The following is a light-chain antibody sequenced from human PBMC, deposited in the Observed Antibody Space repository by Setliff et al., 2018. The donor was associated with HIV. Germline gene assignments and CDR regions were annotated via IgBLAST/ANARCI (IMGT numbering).Light chain of an antibody. CDR2: DVN. J-gene: IGLJ2*01. CDR1: DNDVGAYWY. V-gene: IGLV2-11*01. Sequence: QSVLTQPRSVSGSPGQSVTISCTGTDNDVGAYWYVSWYQQHPGKAPKLMVYDVNKRPSGVPDRFSGSKSGNTASLTISGLLDDDEADYYCCSYAGMHTLMVLGGGTQLTVL. CDR3: CSYAGMHTLMV.